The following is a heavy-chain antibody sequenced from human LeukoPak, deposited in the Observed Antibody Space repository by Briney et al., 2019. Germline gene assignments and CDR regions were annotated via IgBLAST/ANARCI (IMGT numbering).Heavy chain of an antibody. CDR3: ARVYSSSSGFDY. J-gene: IGHJ4*02. CDR2: ISAYNGNT. Sequence: GASAKVSCEASRDTFTSYGISWGRQAPGQGLEWMGWISAYNGNTNYAQKLQGRVTMTTDTSTSTDYMELRSLRSDDTAVYYCARVYSSSSGFDYWGQGTLVTVSS. V-gene: IGHV1-18*01. D-gene: IGHD6-6*01. CDR1: RDTFTSYG.